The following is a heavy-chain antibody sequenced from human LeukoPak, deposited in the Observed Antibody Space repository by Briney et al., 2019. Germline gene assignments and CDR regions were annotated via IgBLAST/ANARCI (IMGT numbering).Heavy chain of an antibody. CDR1: GFTFSSYA. Sequence: PGGSLRLSCAASGFTFSSYAMHWVRQAPGKGLEWVAVISYDGNNKYYADSVKGRFTISRDNSKNTLYLQMNSLRAEDTAVYYCARARVRYPYDYWGQGALVAVSS. CDR2: ISYDGNNK. V-gene: IGHV3-30*04. J-gene: IGHJ4*02. D-gene: IGHD3-9*01. CDR3: ARARVRYPYDY.